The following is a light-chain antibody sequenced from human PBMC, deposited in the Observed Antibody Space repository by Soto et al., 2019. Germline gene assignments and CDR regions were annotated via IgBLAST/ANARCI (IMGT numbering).Light chain of an antibody. CDR2: NNN. CDR1: RSDIGSNS. CDR3: AAWDDSLTGPV. V-gene: IGLV1-44*01. Sequence: SVLTPPASASVTPGQTVIISCSGSRSDIGSNSVNWYQHLPGTAPKLRIYNNNQRPSGVPDRFSGSKSGTSASLAISGLQSEDEADYYCAAWDDSLTGPVFGTGTKVTVL. J-gene: IGLJ1*01.